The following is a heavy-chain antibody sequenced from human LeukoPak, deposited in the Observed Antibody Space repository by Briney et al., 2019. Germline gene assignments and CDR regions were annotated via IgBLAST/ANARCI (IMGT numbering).Heavy chain of an antibody. J-gene: IGHJ4*02. D-gene: IGHD5-12*01. CDR2: ISYDGSNK. CDR3: ARDIVATGFDY. CDR1: GFTFSSYA. Sequence: GRSLRLSCAASGFTFSSYAMLWVRQAPGKGLEWVAVISYDGSNKYYADSVKGRFTISRDNSKNTLYLQMNSLRAEDTAVYYCARDIVATGFDYWGQGTLVTVSS. V-gene: IGHV3-30-3*01.